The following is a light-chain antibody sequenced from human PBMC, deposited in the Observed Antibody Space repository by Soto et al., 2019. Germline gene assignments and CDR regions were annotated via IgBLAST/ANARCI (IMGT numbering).Light chain of an antibody. CDR2: EVT. CDR1: SSYVCVYNH. Sequence: QSVLTHPASVSRSPGQSITISFTGTSSYVCVYNHVSWYQHHPGKAPKLMICEVTKRPSGVSNLFSGSKSGDTASLTISGLQADDEADYYCCSHTASTTRIFGTGTKVTVL. V-gene: IGLV2-14*01. J-gene: IGLJ1*01. CDR3: CSHTASTTRI.